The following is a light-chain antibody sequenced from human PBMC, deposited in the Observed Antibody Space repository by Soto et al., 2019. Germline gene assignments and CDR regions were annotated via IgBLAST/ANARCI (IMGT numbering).Light chain of an antibody. CDR1: EGIVNY. Sequence: IQLTQSPSSLSASVGDRVTITCRASEGIVNYLAWYQQQPGKAPKLLIYGASTLQGGVPSRFTGSGSGTDFTITISSLQLEDFVTYHCQQLFRYPLAFGQGTRLEMK. CDR2: GAS. CDR3: QQLFRYPLA. J-gene: IGKJ5*01. V-gene: IGKV1-9*01.